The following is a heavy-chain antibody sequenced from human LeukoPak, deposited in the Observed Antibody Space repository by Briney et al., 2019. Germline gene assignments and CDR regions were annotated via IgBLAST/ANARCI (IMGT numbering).Heavy chain of an antibody. CDR1: GYTFTSYG. Sequence: SVKVSCKASGYTFTSYGISWVRQAPGQGLEWMGGIIPIFGTANYAQKFQGRVTITADKSTSTAYMELSSLRSEDTAVYYCARVEWTTTLIAPDAFDIWGQGTVVTVSS. D-gene: IGHD3-3*01. V-gene: IGHV1-69*06. CDR2: IIPIFGTA. J-gene: IGHJ3*02. CDR3: ARVEWTTTLIAPDAFDI.